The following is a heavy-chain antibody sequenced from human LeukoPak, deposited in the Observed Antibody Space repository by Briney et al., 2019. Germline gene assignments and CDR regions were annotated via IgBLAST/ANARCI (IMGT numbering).Heavy chain of an antibody. CDR3: AKDALSDTAMVPDAFDI. D-gene: IGHD5-18*01. V-gene: IGHV3-23*01. J-gene: IGHJ3*02. Sequence: GSLRLSCAASGFTFSSYAMSWVRQAPGKGLEWVSAISGSGGSTYYADSVKGRFTISRDNSKNTLYLQMNSLRAEDTAVYYCAKDALSDTAMVPDAFDIWGHGTMVTVSS. CDR1: GFTFSSYA. CDR2: ISGSGGST.